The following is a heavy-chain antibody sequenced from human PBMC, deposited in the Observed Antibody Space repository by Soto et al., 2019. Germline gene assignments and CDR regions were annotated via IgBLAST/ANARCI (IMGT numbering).Heavy chain of an antibody. CDR1: GGSVSSGSYY. CDR3: ARVSRITIFGVVIIKGGMDV. J-gene: IGHJ6*02. CDR2: IYYSGST. Sequence: SETLSLTCTVSGGSVSSGSYYWSWIRQPPGKGLEWIGYIYYSGSTNYNPSLKSRVTISVDTSKNQFSLKLSSVTAADTAVYYCARVSRITIFGVVIIKGGMDVWGQGTKVTVYS. D-gene: IGHD3-3*01. V-gene: IGHV4-61*01.